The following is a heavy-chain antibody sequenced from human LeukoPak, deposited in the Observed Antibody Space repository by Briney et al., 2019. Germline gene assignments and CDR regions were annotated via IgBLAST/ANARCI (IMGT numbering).Heavy chain of an antibody. CDR2: MNPNSGNT. CDR3: ARGIHYYYYYCMDV. Sequence: ASVKVSCKASGYTFTSYDINWVRQATGQGLEWMGWMNPNSGNTGYAQKFQGRVTITRNTSISTAYMELSSLRSEDTAVYYCARGIHYYYYYCMDVWGKGTTVTVSS. V-gene: IGHV1-8*03. J-gene: IGHJ6*03. CDR1: GYTFTSYD.